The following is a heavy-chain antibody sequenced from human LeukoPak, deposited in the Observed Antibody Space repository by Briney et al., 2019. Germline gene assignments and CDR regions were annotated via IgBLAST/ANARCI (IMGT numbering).Heavy chain of an antibody. CDR1: GDRLSVDSTT. D-gene: IGHD6-13*01. CDR3: ARRTAADFDIDD. J-gene: IGHJ4*01. CDR2: TYYRSKWYN. V-gene: IGHV6-1*01. Sequence: SQTLSHTCAMSGDRLSVDSTTWNSIRQSPSRGLEWLGRTYYRSKWYNDYAVSMKSRITINPDTSKNQFSLQLNSVTPEDTAVYCCARRTAADFDIDDWGEGTMVTVSS.